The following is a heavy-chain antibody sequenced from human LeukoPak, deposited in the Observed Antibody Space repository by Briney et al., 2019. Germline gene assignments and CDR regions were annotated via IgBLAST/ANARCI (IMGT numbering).Heavy chain of an antibody. Sequence: GGSLRLYCAASGFTFSSYWMTWVRQAQGQGLEWVVNIKQDGSEKYYVDSVKGRFTISRDNAKNSLYLQMNSLRAEDTAVYYCATSLGTMVFDYWGQGTLVTVSS. V-gene: IGHV3-7*01. CDR2: IKQDGSEK. CDR3: ATSLGTMVFDY. CDR1: GFTFSSYW. J-gene: IGHJ4*02. D-gene: IGHD4/OR15-4a*01.